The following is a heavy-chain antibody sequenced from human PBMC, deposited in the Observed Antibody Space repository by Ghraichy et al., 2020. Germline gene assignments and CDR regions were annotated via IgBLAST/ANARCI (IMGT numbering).Heavy chain of an antibody. Sequence: ASVKVSCKASGYTFTGYYMHWVRQASGQGLEWMGWINPNSGGTNYAQKFQGRVTMTRDTSISTAYMELSRLRSDDTAVYYCARVEYNWSASDIWGQGTMVTVS. CDR3: ARVEYNWSASDI. CDR1: GYTFTGYY. V-gene: IGHV1-2*02. CDR2: INPNSGGT. D-gene: IGHD1-20*01. J-gene: IGHJ3*02.